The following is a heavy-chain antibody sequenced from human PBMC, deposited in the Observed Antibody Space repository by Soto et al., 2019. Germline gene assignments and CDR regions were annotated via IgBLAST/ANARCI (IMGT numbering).Heavy chain of an antibody. D-gene: IGHD6-25*01. V-gene: IGHV6-1*01. J-gene: IGHJ5*02. CDR2: TYFRSKWYN. CDR3: PKGDNLVPKTGYQFDP. Sequence: SQTLSLTCAISGDSVSSNTASWNWIRQSPSRGLEWLGRTYFRSKWYNDYAVSVKSRIIINPDTSNNQFSLQLNSVTPEDTAVYFCPKGDNLVPKTGYQFDPWRNGIMLTXS. CDR1: GDSVSSNTAS.